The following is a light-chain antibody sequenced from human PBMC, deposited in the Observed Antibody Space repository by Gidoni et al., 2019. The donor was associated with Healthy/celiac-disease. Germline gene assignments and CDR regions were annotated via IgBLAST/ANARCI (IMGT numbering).Light chain of an antibody. J-gene: IGKJ2*01. V-gene: IGKV3-20*01. CDR1: QSVSSIY. CDR2: GAS. Sequence: EIVLTQSPGTLSLSPGERANLSCRASQSVSSIYLAWYQQKPGQTPRLLIYGASRRATGIPDRFSGSGSGTDFTLTISRLEPEDSAVYYCQQYGSSPSYTFGQGTKLEIK. CDR3: QQYGSSPSYT.